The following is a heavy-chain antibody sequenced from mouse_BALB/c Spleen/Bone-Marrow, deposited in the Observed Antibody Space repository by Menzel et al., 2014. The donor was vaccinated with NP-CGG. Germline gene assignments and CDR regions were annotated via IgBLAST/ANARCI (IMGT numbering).Heavy chain of an antibody. Sequence: QVQLQQSGAELARPGASVKMSCRASGYTFTTYTMHWVKQRPGRGLEWIGYINPSWGYTYYNQKIKEKATLTADKSSSAAYLQLSSLTSEDSAVYYCARVYGNYGAMVYWSQGTSVTVSS. D-gene: IGHD2-1*01. CDR3: ARVYGNYGAMVY. CDR1: GYTFTTYT. V-gene: IGHV1-4*01. CDR2: INPSWGYT. J-gene: IGHJ4*01.